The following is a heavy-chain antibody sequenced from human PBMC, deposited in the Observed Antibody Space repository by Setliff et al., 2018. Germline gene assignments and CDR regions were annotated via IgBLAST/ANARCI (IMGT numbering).Heavy chain of an antibody. CDR3: ARDPLPKHYDVVTGYYSAPNYYYMDV. CDR1: GYTFTGYY. Sequence: ASVKVSCKASGYTFTGYYMHWLRQAPGQGLEWMGWMNPNTGGTTYAQAFQARNTMTRDTSISAAYMELITLRSYDTALYYCARDPLPKHYDVVTGYYSAPNYYYMDVWGKGTTVTVSS. J-gene: IGHJ6*03. CDR2: MNPNTGGT. D-gene: IGHD3-9*01. V-gene: IGHV1-2*02.